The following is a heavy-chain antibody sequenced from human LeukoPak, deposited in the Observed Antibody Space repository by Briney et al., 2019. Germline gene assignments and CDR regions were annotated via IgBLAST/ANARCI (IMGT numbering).Heavy chain of an antibody. CDR2: INPNSGGT. D-gene: IGHD6-19*01. CDR3: ARDGGSGWYDLSAFDI. V-gene: IGHV1-2*02. CDR1: GYTFTGYY. J-gene: IGHJ3*02. Sequence: ASVKVSCKASGYTFTGYYMHWVRQAPGQGLEWMGWINPNSGGTNYAQKFQGRVTMTRDTSISTAYMELSRLRSDDTAVYYCARDGGSGWYDLSAFDIWGQGTMVTVSS.